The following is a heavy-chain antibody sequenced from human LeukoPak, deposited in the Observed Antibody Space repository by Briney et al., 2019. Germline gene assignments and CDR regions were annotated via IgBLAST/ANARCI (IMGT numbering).Heavy chain of an antibody. D-gene: IGHD2-15*01. V-gene: IGHV3-23*01. CDR2: ISAAGSNI. CDR3: ARDGGSSGAYY. Sequence: GGSLRLSCAASGFIFGSCAMTWVRQAPGKGLEWVSSISAAGSNIQYADSVKGRFTISRDNSKTTLYLQMNSLSAEDTAVYYCARDGGSSGAYYWGQGTLVTVSS. CDR1: GFIFGSCA. J-gene: IGHJ4*02.